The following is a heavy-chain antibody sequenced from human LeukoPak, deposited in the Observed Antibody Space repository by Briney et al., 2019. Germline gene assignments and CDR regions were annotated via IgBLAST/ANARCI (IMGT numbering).Heavy chain of an antibody. V-gene: IGHV3-30*01. D-gene: IGHD1-26*01. J-gene: IGHJ3*02. CDR2: ISFDSIKE. CDR1: GFTFSNYA. CDR3: ARFKVGRNATQKNAFDI. Sequence: GTSLTLSCAASGFTFSNYAMHWARQAPGKGLEWVAVISFDSIKEYYGSSVKGRFIVARDNPKATLHLQMHSLRPDDTAVYYCARFKVGRNATQKNAFDIWGRGTVVTVSS.